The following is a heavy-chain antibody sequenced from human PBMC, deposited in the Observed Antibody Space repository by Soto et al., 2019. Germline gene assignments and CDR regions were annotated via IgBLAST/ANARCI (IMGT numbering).Heavy chain of an antibody. CDR3: ARGPRLYYDFWSGYPGNRFDY. Sequence: QVQLQQWGAGLLKPSETLSLTCAVYGGSFSGYYWSWIRQPPGKGLEWIGEINHSGSTNYNPSLKSRVTISVDTSKNQFSLKLSSVTAADTAVYYCARGPRLYYDFWSGYPGNRFDYWGQGTLVTVSS. V-gene: IGHV4-34*01. CDR1: GGSFSGYY. CDR2: INHSGST. J-gene: IGHJ4*02. D-gene: IGHD3-3*01.